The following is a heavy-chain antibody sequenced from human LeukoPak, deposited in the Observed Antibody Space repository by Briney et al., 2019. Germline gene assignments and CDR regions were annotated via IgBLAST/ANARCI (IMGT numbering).Heavy chain of an antibody. CDR3: ARDGGSSGYYYSY. CDR2: INPNSGGT. V-gene: IGHV1-2*02. Sequence: ASVKVSCKASGYTFTGYYMHWVRQAPGQGLEWMGWINPNSGGTNYAQKFQGRVTMTRDTSISTAYMELSRLRSDDTAVYYCARDGGSSGYYYSYWGQGTLVTVSS. J-gene: IGHJ4*02. D-gene: IGHD3-22*01. CDR1: GYTFTGYY.